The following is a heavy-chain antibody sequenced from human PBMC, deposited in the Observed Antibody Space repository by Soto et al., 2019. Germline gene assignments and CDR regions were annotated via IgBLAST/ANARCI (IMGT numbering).Heavy chain of an antibody. CDR2: ISHSGTT. V-gene: IGHV4-38-2*02. J-gene: IGHJ6*02. CDR1: GFPISSTYS. CDR3: ARVTMVIRDSDHFGVDV. D-gene: IGHD4-17*01. Sequence: SETLSLTCLVSGFPISSTYSWGSIRQPPGKGLEWIGSISHSGTTSYSPSLTSRVSISVDTSKNQVSLKLTSVTAADTAVYFCARVTMVIRDSDHFGVDVWGHGTTVTVSS.